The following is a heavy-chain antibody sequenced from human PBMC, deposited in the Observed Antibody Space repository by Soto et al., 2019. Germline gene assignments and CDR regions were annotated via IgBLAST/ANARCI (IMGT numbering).Heavy chain of an antibody. Sequence: GGSLRLSCAASGFTFSSYAMSWVRQAPGKGLEWVSAISGSGGSTYYADSVKGRFTISRDNPKNTLYLQMNSLRAEDTAVFYCAKDYSYYYDSSGYCDYWGQGTLVTVSS. CDR3: AKDYSYYYDSSGYCDY. V-gene: IGHV3-23*01. D-gene: IGHD3-22*01. CDR1: GFTFSSYA. J-gene: IGHJ4*02. CDR2: ISGSGGST.